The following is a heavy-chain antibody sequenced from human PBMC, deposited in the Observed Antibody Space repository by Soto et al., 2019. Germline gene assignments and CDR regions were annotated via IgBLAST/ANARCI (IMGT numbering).Heavy chain of an antibody. CDR1: GDSVSSNSAA. CDR2: TYYRSKWYN. CDR3: ARDPPDFHSAFDY. D-gene: IGHD4-4*01. J-gene: IGHJ4*02. V-gene: IGHV6-1*01. Sequence: SQPLSLTCAISGDSVSSNSAAWNWIRQSPSRGLEWLGRTYYRSKWYNDYAESVKSRVTINPDTSKNQFSLHLNSVTPEDTAVYYCARDPPDFHSAFDYWRQGTLVTVSS.